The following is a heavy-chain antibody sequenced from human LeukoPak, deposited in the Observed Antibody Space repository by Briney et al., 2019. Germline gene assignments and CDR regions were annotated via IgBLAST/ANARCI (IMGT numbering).Heavy chain of an antibody. V-gene: IGHV3-7*01. J-gene: IGHJ4*02. D-gene: IGHD4-17*01. Sequence: GGSLRLSCAASGFTFSSYWMSWVRQAPGKGLEWVANIKQDGSEKYYVDSVKGRFTISRDNAKNSLYLQMNSLRAEDTAVYYCAREITVTSILYFDYWGQGTLVIVSS. CDR1: GFTFSSYW. CDR3: AREITVTSILYFDY. CDR2: IKQDGSEK.